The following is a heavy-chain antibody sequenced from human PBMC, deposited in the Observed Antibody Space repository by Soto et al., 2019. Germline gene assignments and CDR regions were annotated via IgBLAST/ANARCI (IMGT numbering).Heavy chain of an antibody. Sequence: LGESLKLSCQVSGYNFATYWIGWVRQTSGKGLEWMGIIYPGDSDTRYSPSFQGQVTISADKSISTAYLQWSSLKASDTAIYYCARHGAAFDYWGQGTLVTVSS. V-gene: IGHV5-51*01. CDR2: IYPGDSDT. CDR3: ARHGAAFDY. D-gene: IGHD6-25*01. CDR1: GYNFATYW. J-gene: IGHJ4*02.